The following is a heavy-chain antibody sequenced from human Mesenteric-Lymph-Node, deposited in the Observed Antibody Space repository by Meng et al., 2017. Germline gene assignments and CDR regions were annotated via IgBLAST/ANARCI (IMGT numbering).Heavy chain of an antibody. V-gene: IGHV3-30*01. CDR2: ISYDGSNK. D-gene: IGHD5-18*01. Sequence: GESLKISCAASGFTFSSYAMHWVRQAPGKGLEWVAVISYDGSNKYYADSVKGRFTISRDNSKNTLYLQMNSLRAEDTAVYYCARVMYRGYSYGFSYWGQGTLVTVSS. CDR3: ARVMYRGYSYGFSY. J-gene: IGHJ4*02. CDR1: GFTFSSYA.